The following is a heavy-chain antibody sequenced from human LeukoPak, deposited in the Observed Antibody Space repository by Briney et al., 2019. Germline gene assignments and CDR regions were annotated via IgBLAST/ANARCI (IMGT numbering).Heavy chain of an antibody. J-gene: IGHJ4*02. V-gene: IGHV4-59*12. CDR1: GGSISSYY. Sequence: SETLSLTCTVSGGSISSYYWSWIRQPPGKGLEWIGYIYYSGSTNYNTSLKSRVTISVDTSKNQFSLKLSSVTAADTAVYYCAGLGDGRTFDSWGQGTLITVSS. CDR2: IYYSGST. D-gene: IGHD2-21*01. CDR3: AGLGDGRTFDS.